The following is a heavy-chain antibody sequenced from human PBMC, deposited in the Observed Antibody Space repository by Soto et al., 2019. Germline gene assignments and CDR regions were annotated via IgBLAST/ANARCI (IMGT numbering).Heavy chain of an antibody. CDR1: GFAFSSFA. V-gene: IGHV3-23*01. J-gene: IGHJ6*02. CDR2: VSGGGTST. D-gene: IGHD5-18*01. Sequence: SGGSLRLSCAASGFAFSSFAITWVRQAPGKGLEWVSRVSGGGTSTYYADSVKGRFTISRDNSKNTLFLQMNSLRAEDTAVYYCAKDLGYSYGNSYYDYGMDVWGQGTAVTVSS. CDR3: AKDLGYSYGNSYYDYGMDV.